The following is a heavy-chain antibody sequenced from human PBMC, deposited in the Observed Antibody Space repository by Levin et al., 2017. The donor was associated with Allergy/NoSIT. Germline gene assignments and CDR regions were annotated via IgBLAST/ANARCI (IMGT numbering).Heavy chain of an antibody. CDR3: ARALKGIAAAALDY. J-gene: IGHJ4*02. CDR2: ISYDGSNK. D-gene: IGHD6-13*01. CDR1: GFTFSSYA. Sequence: GGSLRLSCAASGFTFSSYAMHWVRQAPGKGLEWVAVISYDGSNKYYADSVKGRFTISRDNSKNTLYLQMNSLRAEDTAVYYCARALKGIAAAALDYWGQGTLVTVSS. V-gene: IGHV3-30-3*01.